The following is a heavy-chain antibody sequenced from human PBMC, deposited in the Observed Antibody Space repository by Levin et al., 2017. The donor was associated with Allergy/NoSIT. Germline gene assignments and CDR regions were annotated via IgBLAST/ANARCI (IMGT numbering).Heavy chain of an antibody. Sequence: GGSLRLSCAASGFTFSSYAMNWVRQAPGKGLEWVSGISDSGRSTYYADSVKGRFTISRDNSKNTLYLQMNSLRAEDTAVYYCAKSVLVIGYSDYWGQGTLVTVSS. D-gene: IGHD2-21*01. J-gene: IGHJ4*02. V-gene: IGHV3-23*01. CDR2: ISDSGRST. CDR1: GFTFSSYA. CDR3: AKSVLVIGYSDY.